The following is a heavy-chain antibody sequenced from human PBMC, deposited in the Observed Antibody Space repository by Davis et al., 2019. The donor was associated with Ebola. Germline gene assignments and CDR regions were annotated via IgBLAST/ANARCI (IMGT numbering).Heavy chain of an antibody. CDR2: ISGNSAIT. V-gene: IGHV3-21*06. D-gene: IGHD3-16*01. Sequence: GGSLRLSCVASGFAFSTYAMSWVRQAPGKGLEYVSGISGNSAITHYGDSVKGRFTISRDNTKNSVYLQMSSLTVEDTGVYYCARVQGGAHDGFDIWGQGTTVTVSS. CDR3: ARVQGGAHDGFDI. J-gene: IGHJ3*02. CDR1: GFAFSTYA.